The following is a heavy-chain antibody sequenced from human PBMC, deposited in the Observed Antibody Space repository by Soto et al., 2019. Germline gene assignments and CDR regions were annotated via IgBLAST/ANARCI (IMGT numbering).Heavy chain of an antibody. Sequence: ASVKVSCKTSGYTFSTYILYWMRQAPGQRLEWMGWISVCKSNTNYAQKLQGRVTMTTDTSTSTAYMELRSLRSDDTAVYYCASFVYDILTGYYQYYFDYWGQGTLVTVSS. V-gene: IGHV1-18*01. D-gene: IGHD3-9*01. CDR1: GYTFSTYI. J-gene: IGHJ4*02. CDR3: ASFVYDILTGYYQYYFDY. CDR2: ISVCKSNT.